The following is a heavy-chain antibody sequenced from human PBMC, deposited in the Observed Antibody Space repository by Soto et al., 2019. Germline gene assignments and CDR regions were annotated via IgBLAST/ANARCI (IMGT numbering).Heavy chain of an antibody. D-gene: IGHD5-12*01. CDR1: GGSISSYY. J-gene: IGHJ4*02. CDR3: ARLGPGDGYNYGRDGY. Sequence: QVQLQESGPGLVKPSETLSLTCTVSGGSISSYYWSWIRQPPGKGLEWIGYIYYSGSTNYNPSLKSRVTISVDTSKNQFSLKLSSVTAADTAVYYCARLGPGDGYNYGRDGYWGQGTLVTVSS. V-gene: IGHV4-59*08. CDR2: IYYSGST.